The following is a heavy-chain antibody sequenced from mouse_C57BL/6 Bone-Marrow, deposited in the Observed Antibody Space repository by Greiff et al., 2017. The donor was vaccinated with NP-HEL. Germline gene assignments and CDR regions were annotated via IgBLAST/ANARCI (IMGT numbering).Heavy chain of an antibody. D-gene: IGHD2-3*01. Sequence: QVQLQQPGAELVMPGASVKLSCKASGYTFTSYWMHWVKQRPGQGLEWIGEIDPSDSYTNYNQKFKGKSTLTVDKSSSTAYMQLSSLTSEDSAVYYCASEGGYYEGAMDYWGQGTSVTVSS. CDR2: IDPSDSYT. CDR3: ASEGGYYEGAMDY. J-gene: IGHJ4*01. CDR1: GYTFTSYW. V-gene: IGHV1-69*01.